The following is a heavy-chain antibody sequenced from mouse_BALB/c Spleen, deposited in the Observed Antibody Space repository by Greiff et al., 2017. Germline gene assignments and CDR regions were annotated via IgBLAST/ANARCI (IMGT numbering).Heavy chain of an antibody. CDR3: AREGLLYGNYLYYFDY. Sequence: VKLMESGPGLVAPSQSLSITCTVSGFSLTSYGVHWVRQPPGKGLEWLGVIWAGGSTNYNSALMSRLSISKDNSKSQVFLKMNSLQTDDTAMYYCAREGLLYGNYLYYFDYWGQGTTLTVSS. D-gene: IGHD2-1*01. J-gene: IGHJ2*01. CDR2: IWAGGST. CDR1: GFSLTSYG. V-gene: IGHV2-9*02.